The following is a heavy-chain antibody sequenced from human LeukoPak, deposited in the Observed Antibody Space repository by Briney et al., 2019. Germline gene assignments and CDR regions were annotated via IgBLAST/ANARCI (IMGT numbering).Heavy chain of an antibody. CDR2: VYYSGST. V-gene: IGHV4-59*02. CDR3: ARASAATFDY. CDR1: GGSVSSYY. D-gene: IGHD2-15*01. J-gene: IGHJ4*02. Sequence: PSETLSLTCTVSGGSVSSYYWSWIRQPPGKGLEWIGYVYYSGSTNYNPSLKSRVTISVDTSKNQFSLKLSSVTAADTAVYYCARASAATFDYWGQGTLVTVSS.